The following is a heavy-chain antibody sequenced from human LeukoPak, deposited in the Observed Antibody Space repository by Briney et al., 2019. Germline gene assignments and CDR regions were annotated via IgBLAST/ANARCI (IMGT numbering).Heavy chain of an antibody. CDR2: TYYRSKWYN. V-gene: IGHV6-1*01. D-gene: IGHD5-12*01. Sequence: SQTLSLTCAISGDSVSSNSAAWNWIRQSPSRGLEWLGRTYYRSKWYNDYAVSVKSRITINPDTSKNQFSLQLNSVTPDDTAVYYCARDVNVATMGVGYYYYGMDVWGQGTTVTVSS. CDR1: GDSVSSNSAA. CDR3: ARDVNVATMGVGYYYYGMDV. J-gene: IGHJ6*02.